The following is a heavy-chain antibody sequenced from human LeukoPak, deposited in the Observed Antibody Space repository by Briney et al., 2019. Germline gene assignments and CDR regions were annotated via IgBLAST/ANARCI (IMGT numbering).Heavy chain of an antibody. CDR1: GYTFTGYR. CDR3: ARLYEGVDV. V-gene: IGHV1-2*02. J-gene: IGHJ6*02. D-gene: IGHD2-8*01. Sequence: SVKLSCKASGYTFTGYRIYWVRQAPGQGLEWMGWINPNTGGTNYAQKFQGRVTMTRDTSISTTYMELSRLRSDDTAVYYCARLYEGVDVWGQGTPGSASS. CDR2: INPNTGGT.